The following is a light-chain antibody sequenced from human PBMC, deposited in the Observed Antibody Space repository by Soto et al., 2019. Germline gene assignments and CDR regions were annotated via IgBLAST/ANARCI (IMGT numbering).Light chain of an antibody. V-gene: IGLV2-23*01. J-gene: IGLJ1*01. CDR3: CSYAGSSTPYV. Sequence: SALTQPASVSWSPGQSITISCTGTSSDVGSYNLVSWYQQHPGKAPKLMIYEGSKRPSGVSNRFSGSKAGNTASLTISGLQAEDESDYYCCSYAGSSTPYVFGTGTKVTVL. CDR1: SSDVGSYNL. CDR2: EGS.